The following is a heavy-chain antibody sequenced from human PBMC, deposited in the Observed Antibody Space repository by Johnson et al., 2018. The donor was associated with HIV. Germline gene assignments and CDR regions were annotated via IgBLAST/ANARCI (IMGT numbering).Heavy chain of an antibody. J-gene: IGHJ3*02. V-gene: IGHV3-9*01. Sequence: VESGGGLVQPGRSLRLSCAASGFTFDDYAMHWVRQAPGKGLEWVSGISRNRGSIGYADSVKGRFTISTDNAKNSLYLQMNSLRAEDTALYYCAREYGMGGGNSFVSDAFDIWGEGILVIVAS. CDR1: GFTFDDYA. CDR3: AREYGMGGGNSFVSDAFDI. D-gene: IGHD4-23*01. CDR2: ISRNRGSI.